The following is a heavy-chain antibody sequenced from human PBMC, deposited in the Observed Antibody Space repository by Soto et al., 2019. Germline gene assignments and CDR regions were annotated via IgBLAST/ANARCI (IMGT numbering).Heavy chain of an antibody. J-gene: IGHJ6*02. CDR3: ARGEQWLVLDYYYGMDV. V-gene: IGHV1-69*13. D-gene: IGHD6-19*01. CDR1: GGTFSSYA. CDR2: IIPIFGTA. Sequence: SVKVSCKASGGTFSSYAISWVRQAPGQGLEWMGGIIPIFGTANYAQKFQGRVTITADESTSTAYMELSSLRSEDTAVYYCARGEQWLVLDYYYGMDVWGQGTTVTVSS.